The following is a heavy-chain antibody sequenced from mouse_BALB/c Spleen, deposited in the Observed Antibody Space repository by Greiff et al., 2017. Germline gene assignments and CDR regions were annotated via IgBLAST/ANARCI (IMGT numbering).Heavy chain of an antibody. CDR1: GFTFSDYY. J-gene: IGHJ2*01. V-gene: IGHV5-4*02. CDR3: ARNYYGSSLDY. D-gene: IGHD1-1*01. CDR2: ISDGGSYT. Sequence: DVQLVESGGGLVKPGGSLKLSCAASGFTFSDYYMYWVRQTPEKRLEWVATISDGGSYTYYPDSVKGRFTISRDNAKNNLYLQMSSLKSEDTAMYYCARNYYGSSLDYWGQGTTLTVSS.